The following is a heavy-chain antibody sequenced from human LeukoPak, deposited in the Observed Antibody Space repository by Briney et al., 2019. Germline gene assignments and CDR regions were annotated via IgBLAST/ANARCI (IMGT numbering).Heavy chain of an antibody. CDR1: GFTFSSSA. Sequence: GGSLRLSCAASGFTFSSSAMSWVRQAPGKGLEWVSAISNNGGYTYYADSVQGRFTISRDNSKSTLCLQMNSLRAEDTAVYYCASPGATRNYYYGMDVWGQGTTVTVSS. V-gene: IGHV3-23*01. CDR2: ISNNGGYT. D-gene: IGHD1-26*01. CDR3: ASPGATRNYYYGMDV. J-gene: IGHJ6*02.